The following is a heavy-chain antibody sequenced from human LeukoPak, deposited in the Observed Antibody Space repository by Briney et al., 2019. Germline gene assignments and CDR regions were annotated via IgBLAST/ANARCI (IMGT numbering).Heavy chain of an antibody. V-gene: IGHV4-39*01. CDR3: ARHLLHYFDY. Sequence: PSETLSLTCTVSGGSISSSSYYWGWIRQPPGKGLEWIGSIYYSGSTYYNPSLKSRFTISVDTSKNQFSLKLSSVTAADTAVYYCARHLLHYFDYWGQGTLVTVSS. J-gene: IGHJ4*02. CDR2: IYYSGST. D-gene: IGHD2-15*01. CDR1: GGSISSSSYY.